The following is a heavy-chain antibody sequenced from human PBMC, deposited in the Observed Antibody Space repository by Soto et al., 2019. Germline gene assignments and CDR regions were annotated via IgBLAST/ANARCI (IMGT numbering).Heavy chain of an antibody. V-gene: IGHV4-30-4*01. Sequence: SETLSLTCTVSGGSISSGDCYWSWIRQPPGKGLEWIGYIYYSGSTYYNPSLKSRVTISVDTSKNQFSLKLSSVTAADTAVYYCARNPLPYYYDSSGPNWGQGTLVTVSS. J-gene: IGHJ4*02. D-gene: IGHD3-22*01. CDR3: ARNPLPYYYDSSGPN. CDR1: GGSISSGDCY. CDR2: IYYSGST.